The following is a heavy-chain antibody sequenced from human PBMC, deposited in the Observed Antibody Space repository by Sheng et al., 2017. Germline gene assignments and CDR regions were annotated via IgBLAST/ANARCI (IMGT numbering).Heavy chain of an antibody. J-gene: IGHJ3*02. Sequence: QVQLVESGGGVVQPGRSLRLSCAASGFTFSSYGIHWVRQAPGKGLEWVAVISYDGSNKYYADSVKGRFTISRDNSKNTLYLQMNSLRAEDTAVYYCAKDKRWLQGDDAFDIWGQGTMVTVSS. V-gene: IGHV3-30*18. CDR2: ISYDGSNK. D-gene: IGHD5-12*01. CDR3: AKDKRWLQGDDAFDI. CDR1: GFTFSSYG.